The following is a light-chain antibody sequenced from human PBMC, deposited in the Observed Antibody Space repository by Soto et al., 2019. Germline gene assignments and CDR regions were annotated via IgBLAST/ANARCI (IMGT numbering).Light chain of an antibody. CDR1: HDIKKY. CDR2: DAS. V-gene: IGKV1-33*01. Sequence: GDRVTITCHASHDIKKYLNWYQQKAHKVPKLLIHDASILATGVPSRFTGSGSGTDFTLTINSLQPEDVATYYCQQFDDLPLNFGGGTKVDI. J-gene: IGKJ4*01. CDR3: QQFDDLPLN.